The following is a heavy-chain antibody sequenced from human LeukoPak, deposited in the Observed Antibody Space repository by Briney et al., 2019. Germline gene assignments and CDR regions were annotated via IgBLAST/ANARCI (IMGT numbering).Heavy chain of an antibody. CDR2: IYYSGST. D-gene: IGHD3-10*01. CDR3: ASPRGRGYFDY. J-gene: IGHJ4*02. CDR1: GGSISSYY. V-gene: IGHV4-59*08. Sequence: SETLSLTCTVSGGSISSYYWSWIRQPPGKGLEWIGYIYYSGSTNYNPSLKSRVTISVDTSKNQFSLKLSSVTAADTAVYYCASPRGRGYFDYWGQGTLVTVSS.